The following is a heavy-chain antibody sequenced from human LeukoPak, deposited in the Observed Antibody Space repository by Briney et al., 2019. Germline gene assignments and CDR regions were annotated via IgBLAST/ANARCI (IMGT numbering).Heavy chain of an antibody. CDR3: ARERWHCRVNCYSVYYYALDV. D-gene: IGHD2-15*01. Sequence: ASVKVSCKGSGYTFTNYAVHWVRQAPGQRLEWLGWINPGNGDTKYSQNFQGRVTVTSDTSAATAYVELNSLTSEDTAVYYCARERWHCRVNCYSVYYYALDVWGQGTTVTVSS. J-gene: IGHJ6*02. CDR1: GYTFTNYA. V-gene: IGHV1-3*01. CDR2: INPGNGDT.